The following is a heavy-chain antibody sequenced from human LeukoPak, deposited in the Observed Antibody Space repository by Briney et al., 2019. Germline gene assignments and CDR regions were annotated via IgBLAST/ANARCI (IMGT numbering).Heavy chain of an antibody. CDR1: GGSISSYY. J-gene: IGHJ4*02. Sequence: SETLSLTCTVSGGSISSYYWTWIRQPAGKGLEWIGRIYTSGSTNYNPSLKSRVTMSIDMSKNQFSLNLSSVTAADTAVYYCARDHSTSYFDYWGQGTLVTVSS. V-gene: IGHV4-4*07. CDR3: ARDHSTSYFDY. CDR2: IYTSGST.